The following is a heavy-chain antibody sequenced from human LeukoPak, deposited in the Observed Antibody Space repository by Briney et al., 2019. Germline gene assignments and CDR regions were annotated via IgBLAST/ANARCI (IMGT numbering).Heavy chain of an antibody. V-gene: IGHV3-7*01. Sequence: PSETLSLTCTVSGGSISSSSYYWGWIRQPPGKGLEWVASIKQDGSKNYYVDSVKGRFTISRDNAKNSLSLQMNSLRAEDTAVYYCARESEWEPPDYWGQGTLVTVSS. CDR2: IKQDGSKN. J-gene: IGHJ4*02. CDR3: ARESEWEPPDY. D-gene: IGHD1-26*01. CDR1: GGSISSSSYY.